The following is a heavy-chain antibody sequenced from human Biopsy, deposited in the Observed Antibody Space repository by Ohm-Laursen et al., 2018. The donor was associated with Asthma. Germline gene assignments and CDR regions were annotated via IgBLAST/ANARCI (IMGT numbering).Heavy chain of an antibody. CDR1: GFAFNNSS. CDR2: ISASGVRT. J-gene: IGHJ5*02. Sequence: SLRLSCAAFGFAFNNSSMTWVRQAPGKGLEWVSSISASGVRTFYADSVKGRFTVSRDSSRNTLYLQLSTLRVEDTAVYFCAKITTDRQKANNWFDPWGQRTLVTVSS. CDR3: AKITTDRQKANNWFDP. V-gene: IGHV3-23*01. D-gene: IGHD3-22*01.